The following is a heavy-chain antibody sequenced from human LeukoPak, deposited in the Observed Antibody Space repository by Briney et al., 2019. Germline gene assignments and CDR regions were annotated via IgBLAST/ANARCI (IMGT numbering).Heavy chain of an antibody. J-gene: IGHJ5*02. CDR2: MSGSGGST. CDR1: GFTFSSYA. V-gene: IGHV3-23*01. CDR3: AKGVSQYQVLANWFDP. Sequence: GGSLRLSCAASGFTFSSYAMSWVRQAPGKGLEWVSAMSGSGGSTYYADSVKGRFTISRDNSKNTLYLQMNSLRAEDTAVYYCAKGVSQYQVLANWFDPCGRGTLVTVSS. D-gene: IGHD2-2*01.